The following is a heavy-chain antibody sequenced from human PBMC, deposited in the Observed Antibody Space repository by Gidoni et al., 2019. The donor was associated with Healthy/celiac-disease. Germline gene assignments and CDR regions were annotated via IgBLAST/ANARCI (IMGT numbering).Heavy chain of an antibody. Sequence: EVQLVESGGGLVQPGGSLRLSCAASGFTVSSNYMSWVRQAPGKGLEWVSVIYSGGSTYYADSVKGRFTISRDNSKNTLYLQMNSLRAEDTAVYYCARDPPYYYDSSGYGYWGQGTLVTVSS. CDR1: GFTVSSNY. CDR2: IYSGGST. D-gene: IGHD3-22*01. CDR3: ARDPPYYYDSSGYGY. J-gene: IGHJ4*02. V-gene: IGHV3-66*02.